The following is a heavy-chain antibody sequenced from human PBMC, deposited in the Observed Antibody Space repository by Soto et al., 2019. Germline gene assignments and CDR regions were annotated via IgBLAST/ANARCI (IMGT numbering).Heavy chain of an antibody. CDR2: TYYRSKWYN. CDR1: GDSVTSNSAA. J-gene: IGHJ4*02. CDR3: ARYNWNDDGGEDY. Sequence: SQTLSLTCAISGDSVTSNSAAWNWIRQSPSRGLEWLGRTYYRSKWYNDYAVSVESRITINPDTSKNHFSLQLNSVTPEDTSVYYCARYNWNDDGGEDYWGQGTLVTVSS. V-gene: IGHV6-1*01. D-gene: IGHD1-1*01.